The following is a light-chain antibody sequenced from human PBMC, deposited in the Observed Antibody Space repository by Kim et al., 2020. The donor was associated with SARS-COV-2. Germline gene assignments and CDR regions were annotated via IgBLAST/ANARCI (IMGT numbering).Light chain of an antibody. CDR3: QVWDSSSDHLV. J-gene: IGLJ3*02. Sequence: ATGKTARIICGGDNIGTKSVHWYQQKPGQAPVLVVYYDSDRPSGIPERFSGSNSGNTATLTISRVEAGDEADYYCQVWDSSSDHLVFGGGTQLTVL. CDR2: YDS. CDR1: NIGTKS. V-gene: IGLV3-21*03.